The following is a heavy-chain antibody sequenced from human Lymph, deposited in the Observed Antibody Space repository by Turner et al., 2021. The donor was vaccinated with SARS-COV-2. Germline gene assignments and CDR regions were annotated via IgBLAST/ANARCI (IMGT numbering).Heavy chain of an antibody. D-gene: IGHD6-13*01. J-gene: IGHJ6*02. CDR3: ARDLGTYGMDV. Sequence: EVQLVETGGGLIQPGGSLRLYCAASGIIVSRNYMNWVRQAPGKGLEWVSVIYSGGTTYYADSVKCRFTISIDNSKNTLYLQMNSLRVEDTAVYYCARDLGTYGMDVWGQGTTVTVSS. V-gene: IGHV3-53*02. CDR1: GIIVSRNY. CDR2: IYSGGTT.